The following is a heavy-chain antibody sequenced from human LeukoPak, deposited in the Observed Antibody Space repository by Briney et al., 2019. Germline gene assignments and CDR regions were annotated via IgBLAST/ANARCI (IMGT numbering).Heavy chain of an antibody. J-gene: IGHJ4*02. CDR3: ARGNHVEMATISHDY. Sequence: ASVKVSCKASGYTFTSYYMHWVRQAPGQGLEWVGIINPSGGSTSYAQKFQGRVTMTRDTSTSTVYMELSSLRSEDTAVYYCARGNHVEMATISHDYWGQGTLVTVSS. CDR1: GYTFTSYY. V-gene: IGHV1-46*03. D-gene: IGHD5-24*01. CDR2: INPSGGST.